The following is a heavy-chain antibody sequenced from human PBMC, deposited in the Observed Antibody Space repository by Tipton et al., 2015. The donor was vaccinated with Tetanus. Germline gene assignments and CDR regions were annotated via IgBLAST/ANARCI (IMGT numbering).Heavy chain of an antibody. CDR3: AREADCRGGSCFSGDFDN. Sequence: SLRLSCAASGFIFSSYGIHWVRQAPGKGLEWVAVSWYDGTDKYYADSVKRRFTISRDNSKNTLYLQMNSLRAEDTAVYYCAREADCRGGSCFSGDFDNWGQGTQVTVSS. D-gene: IGHD2-15*01. J-gene: IGHJ4*02. CDR1: GFIFSSYG. CDR2: SWYDGTDK. V-gene: IGHV3-33*01.